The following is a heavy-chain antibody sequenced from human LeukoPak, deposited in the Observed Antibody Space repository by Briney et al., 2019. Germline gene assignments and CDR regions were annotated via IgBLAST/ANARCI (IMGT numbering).Heavy chain of an antibody. J-gene: IGHJ5*02. Sequence: ASVKVSCKASGYTFTGYYMHWVRQAPGQGLEWMGWINPNSGGTNYAQKFQGRVTMTRDTSISTAYMELSRLRSDDTAVYYCARDYPEAYCSSTSCYLNWFDPWGQGTLVPVSS. D-gene: IGHD2-2*01. CDR3: ARDYPEAYCSSTSCYLNWFDP. V-gene: IGHV1-2*02. CDR2: INPNSGGT. CDR1: GYTFTGYY.